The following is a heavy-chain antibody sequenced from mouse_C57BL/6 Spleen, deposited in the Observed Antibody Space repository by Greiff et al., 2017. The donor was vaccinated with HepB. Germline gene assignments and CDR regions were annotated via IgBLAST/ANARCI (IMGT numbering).Heavy chain of an antibody. D-gene: IGHD2-4*01. J-gene: IGHJ2*01. CDR2: IHPNSGST. CDR3: ARFYYDYDDDPYYFDY. CDR1: GYTFTSYW. V-gene: IGHV1-64*01. Sequence: QVQLQQPGAELVKPGASVKLSCKASGYTFTSYWMHWVKQRPGQGLEWIGMIHPNSGSTNYNEKFKSKATLTVDKSSSTAYMQLSSLTSEDSAVYYCARFYYDYDDDPYYFDYWGQGTTLTVSS.